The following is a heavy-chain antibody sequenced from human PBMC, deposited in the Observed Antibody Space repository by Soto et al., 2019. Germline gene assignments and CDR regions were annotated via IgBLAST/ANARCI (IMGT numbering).Heavy chain of an antibody. V-gene: IGHV1-3*01. CDR1: GYTFTNYA. J-gene: IGHJ6*02. CDR3: ARDLMGGIIKFYYYFGMDV. Sequence: ASVKVSWKASGYTFTNYAVHWVRQAPGQRLEWMGWINADNGNTKYSQKFQGRVTITRDTSASTAYMELSSLRSEDTAVYYCARDLMGGIIKFYYYFGMDVWGQWTTVTVSS. CDR2: INADNGNT. D-gene: IGHD3-10*01.